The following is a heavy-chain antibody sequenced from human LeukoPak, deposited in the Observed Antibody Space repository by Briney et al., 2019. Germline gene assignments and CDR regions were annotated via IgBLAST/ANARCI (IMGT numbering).Heavy chain of an antibody. J-gene: IGHJ4*02. Sequence: PSETLSLTCTVSGGSISSYYWSWIRQPAGKGLEWIGRIYTSGSTNYNPSLKGRVTMSVDTSKNQFSLKLSSVTAADTAVYYCARGRYCSSSSCYHFDYWGQGTLVTVSS. CDR2: IYTSGST. CDR1: GGSISSYY. CDR3: ARGRYCSSSSCYHFDY. D-gene: IGHD2-2*01. V-gene: IGHV4-4*07.